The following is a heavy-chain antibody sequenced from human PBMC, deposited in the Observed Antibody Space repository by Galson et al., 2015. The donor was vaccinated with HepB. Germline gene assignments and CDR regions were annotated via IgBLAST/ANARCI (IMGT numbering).Heavy chain of an antibody. J-gene: IGHJ6*02. CDR3: AREFDGGPRDYYYGMDV. Sequence: QSGAEVKKPGESLRISCKGSGYSFTSYWISWVRQMPGKGLEWMGRIDPSDSYTNYSPSFQGHVTISADKSISTAYLQWSSLKASDTAMYYCAREFDGGPRDYYYGMDVWGQGTTVTVSS. D-gene: IGHD3-16*01. V-gene: IGHV5-10-1*01. CDR1: GYSFTSYW. CDR2: IDPSDSYT.